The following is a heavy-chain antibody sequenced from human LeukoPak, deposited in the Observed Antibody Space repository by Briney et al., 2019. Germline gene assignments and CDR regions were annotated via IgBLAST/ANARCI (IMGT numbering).Heavy chain of an antibody. Sequence: SETLSLTCDVPGGSISNTNWWSWVRKPPGQGLEGIGEVSLAGQTNYNPSLTGRVTMSLDESSNQRSLKLTSVTAADTAIYYCSRESGAFCPFGYWGQGTLVTVSS. V-gene: IGHV4-4*02. CDR1: GGSISNTNW. CDR3: SRESGAFCPFGY. D-gene: IGHD1-26*01. J-gene: IGHJ4*02. CDR2: VSLAGQT.